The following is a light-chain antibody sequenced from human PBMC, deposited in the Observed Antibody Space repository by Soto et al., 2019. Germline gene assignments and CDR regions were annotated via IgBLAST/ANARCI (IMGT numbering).Light chain of an antibody. V-gene: IGLV2-8*01. CDR3: SSYGGTYNVV. Sequence: QSALTQPPSASGSPGQSVTISCTGTSSDVGGYKYVSWYQHHPGKAPKVVIYEVTKRPSGVPDRFSGSQSGNTASLTVSGLQAEDEADYYCSSYGGTYNVVFGGGTKLTVL. J-gene: IGLJ2*01. CDR2: EVT. CDR1: SSDVGGYKY.